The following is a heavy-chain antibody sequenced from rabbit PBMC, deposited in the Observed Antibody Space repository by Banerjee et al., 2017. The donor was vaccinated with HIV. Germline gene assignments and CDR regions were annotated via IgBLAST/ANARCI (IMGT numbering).Heavy chain of an antibody. Sequence: QQQLEESGGGLVKPEGSLTLTCTASGFDITVSHMCWVRQPPGKGLEWIACIYSGSGGSTYYARWAEGRFTISKTSSTTVTLQMTSLTAADTATYFCARDLSGVIGWNLNLWGPGTLVTVS. CDR3: ARDLSGVIGWNLNL. CDR2: IYSGSGGST. CDR1: GFDITVSH. V-gene: IGHV1S45*01. J-gene: IGHJ4*01. D-gene: IGHD1-1*01.